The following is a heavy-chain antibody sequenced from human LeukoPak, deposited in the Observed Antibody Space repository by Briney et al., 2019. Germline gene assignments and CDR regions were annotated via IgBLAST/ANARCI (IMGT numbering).Heavy chain of an antibody. CDR1: GFTFSSSW. CDR2: IKQDGSEK. J-gene: IGHJ4*02. D-gene: IGHD6-19*01. V-gene: IGHV3-7*01. Sequence: GGSLRLSCAASGFTFSSSWMSWVRQAPGKGLEWVANIKQDGSEKYYVESAKGRFTTSRDNTKNSLYLQMDSLTAEDTAVYYCVRISTAVAGADYWGQGTLVTVSS. CDR3: VRISTAVAGADY.